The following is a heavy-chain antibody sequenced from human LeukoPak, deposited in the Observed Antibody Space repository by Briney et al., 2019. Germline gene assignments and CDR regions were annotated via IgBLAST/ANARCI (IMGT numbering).Heavy chain of an antibody. CDR1: GFTFSSYA. CDR3: ARERLSWFGSIDGPDYDY. D-gene: IGHD3-10*01. V-gene: IGHV3-30-3*01. CDR2: ISYDGSNK. J-gene: IGHJ4*02. Sequence: GGSLRLSCAASGFTFSSYAMHWVRQAPGKGLEWVAVISYDGSNKYYADSVKGRFTISRDNSKNTLYLQMNSLRAEDTAVYYCARERLSWFGSIDGPDYDYWGQGTLVTVSS.